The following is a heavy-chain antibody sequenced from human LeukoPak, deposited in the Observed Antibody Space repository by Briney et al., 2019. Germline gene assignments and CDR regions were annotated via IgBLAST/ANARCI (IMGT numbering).Heavy chain of an antibody. D-gene: IGHD6-19*01. CDR2: IDPSYSYT. V-gene: IGHV5-10-1*01. CDR1: GYSFTSYW. Sequence: GASLKISCKGSGYSFTSYWISLVRQMPGQGLEWVGRIDPSYSYTYYSPSFPAHFTISADKSINTAYLQWSSLKASDTAIYYCARRTAVDGDFDYWGQGTLVTVSS. CDR3: ARRTAVDGDFDY. J-gene: IGHJ4*02.